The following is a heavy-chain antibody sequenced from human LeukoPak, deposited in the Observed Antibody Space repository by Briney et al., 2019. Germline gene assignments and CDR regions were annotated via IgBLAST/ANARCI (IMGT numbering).Heavy chain of an antibody. J-gene: IGHJ3*02. CDR2: IFYSGST. D-gene: IGHD3-10*01. CDR3: AKSNGYGLVDI. CDR1: GGSISSYY. Sequence: SETLSLTCTVSGGSISSYYWSWLRQPPGKGLEWIGNIFYSGSTYYSPSLRGRVTISLDTSRNQFSMKLNYVTAADTAVYYCAKSNGYGLVDIWGQGTMVTVSS. V-gene: IGHV4-59*12.